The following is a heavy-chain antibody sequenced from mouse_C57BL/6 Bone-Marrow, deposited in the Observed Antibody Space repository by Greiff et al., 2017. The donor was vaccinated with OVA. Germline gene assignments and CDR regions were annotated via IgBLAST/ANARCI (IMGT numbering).Heavy chain of an antibody. CDR1: GYTFTSYW. CDR3: TRPLLTGY. CDR2: IYPGNSDT. V-gene: IGHV1-5*01. J-gene: IGHJ3*01. D-gene: IGHD1-2*01. Sequence: DVKLQESGTVLARPGASVKMSCKTSGYTFTSYWMHWVKQRPGQGLEWIGAIYPGNSDTSYNQKFKGKAKLTAVTSASTAYMELSSLTNEDSAVYYCTRPLLTGYWGQGTLVTVSA.